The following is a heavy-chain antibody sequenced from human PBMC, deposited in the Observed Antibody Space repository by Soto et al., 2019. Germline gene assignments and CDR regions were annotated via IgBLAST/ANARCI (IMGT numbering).Heavy chain of an antibody. J-gene: IGHJ3*02. CDR3: ARHHAWGGYDILTGYPDAFDI. V-gene: IGHV4-39*01. CDR1: GGSISSSSYY. Sequence: QLQLQESGPGLVKPSETLSLTCTVSGGSISSSSYYWGWIRQPPGKGLEWIGSIYYSGSTYYNPSLKSRVTISVDTSKNQFSLKLSSVTAADTAVYYCARHHAWGGYDILTGYPDAFDIWGQGTMVTVSS. D-gene: IGHD3-9*01. CDR2: IYYSGST.